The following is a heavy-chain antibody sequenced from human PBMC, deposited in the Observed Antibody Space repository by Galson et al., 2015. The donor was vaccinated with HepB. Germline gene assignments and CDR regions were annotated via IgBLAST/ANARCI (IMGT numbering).Heavy chain of an antibody. Sequence: SLRLSCAASGFTFGSYSMNWVRQAPGKGLEWVSSISSSSSYIYYADSVKGRFTISRDNAKNSLYLQMNSLRAEDTAVYYCARGIVDGGTFDYWGQGTLVTVSS. CDR1: GFTFGSYS. V-gene: IGHV3-21*01. CDR3: ARGIVDGGTFDY. CDR2: ISSSSSYI. D-gene: IGHD1-26*01. J-gene: IGHJ4*02.